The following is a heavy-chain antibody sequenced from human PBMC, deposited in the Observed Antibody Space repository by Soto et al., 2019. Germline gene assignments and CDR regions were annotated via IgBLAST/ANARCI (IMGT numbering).Heavy chain of an antibody. J-gene: IGHJ6*02. CDR1: GFTFSSYA. CDR2: ISGSGGST. V-gene: IGHV3-23*01. D-gene: IGHD1-26*01. Sequence: GGSLGLSCAASGFTFSSYAMSWVRQAPGKGLVWVSAISGSGGSTYYADSVKGRFTISRDNSKNTLYLQMNSLGAEDTAVYYCAKDPVGPLYYYGMDVWGQGTTVTVSS. CDR3: AKDPVGPLYYYGMDV.